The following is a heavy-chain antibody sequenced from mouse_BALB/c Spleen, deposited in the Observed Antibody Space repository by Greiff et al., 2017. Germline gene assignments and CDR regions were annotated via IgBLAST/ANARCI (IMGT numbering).Heavy chain of an antibody. V-gene: IGHV5-6-5*01. CDR3: ARGPQPTMITRGYYFDY. Sequence: EVMLVESGGGLVKPGGSLKLSCAASGFTFSSYAMSWVRQTPEKRLEWVASISSGGSTYYPDSVKGRFTISRDNARNILYLQMSSLRSEDTAMYYCARGPQPTMITRGYYFDYWGQGTTLTVSS. CDR1: GFTFSSYA. J-gene: IGHJ2*01. D-gene: IGHD2-4*01. CDR2: ISSGGST.